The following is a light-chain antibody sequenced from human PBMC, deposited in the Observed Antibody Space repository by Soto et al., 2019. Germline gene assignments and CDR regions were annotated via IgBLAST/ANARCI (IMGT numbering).Light chain of an antibody. Sequence: IVLTQSPGTRSLSPGERATLSCMASQSVTTDLAWYQQKPGQAPRLLIYGASSRATGIPGRFSGSGSGTDFTLTISRLEYEDFAVYYCQQYDSSPQTFGQGTKVDIK. CDR1: QSVTTD. CDR2: GAS. V-gene: IGKV3-20*01. CDR3: QQYDSSPQT. J-gene: IGKJ1*01.